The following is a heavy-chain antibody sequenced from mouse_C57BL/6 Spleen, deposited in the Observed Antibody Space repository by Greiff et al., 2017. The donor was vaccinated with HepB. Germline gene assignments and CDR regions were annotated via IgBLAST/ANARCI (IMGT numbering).Heavy chain of an antibody. CDR2: ISDGGSYT. CDR1: GFTFSSYA. J-gene: IGHJ2*01. V-gene: IGHV5-4*03. Sequence: DVMLVESGGGLVKPGGSLKLSCAASGFTFSSYAMSWVRQTPEKRLEWVATISDGGSYTYYPDNVKGRFTISRDNAKNNLYLQMSHLKSEDTAMYYCAKGFDYWGQGTTLTVSS. CDR3: AKGFDY.